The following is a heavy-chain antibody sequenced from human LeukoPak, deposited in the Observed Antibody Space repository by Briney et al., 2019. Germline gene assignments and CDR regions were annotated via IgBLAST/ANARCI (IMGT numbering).Heavy chain of an antibody. CDR2: IIPIFGTA. CDR1: GGTFSSYA. CDR3: ARGYSSSKTKNYYYYMDV. D-gene: IGHD6-6*01. J-gene: IGHJ6*03. Sequence: SVKVSCKASGGTFSSYAISWVRQAPGQGLEWMGGIIPIFGTANYAQKFQGRVTITTDESTSTAYMELSSLRSEDTAVYYCARGYSSSKTKNYYYYMDVWGKGTTVTVSS. V-gene: IGHV1-69*05.